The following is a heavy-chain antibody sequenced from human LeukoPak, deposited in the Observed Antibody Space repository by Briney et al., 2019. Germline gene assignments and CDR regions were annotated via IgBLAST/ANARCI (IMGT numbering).Heavy chain of an antibody. D-gene: IGHD6-13*01. CDR1: GFTVSSNY. CDR2: IYSGGDT. CDR3: AKDLDSSSWYYIGY. V-gene: IGHV3-53*05. J-gene: IGHJ4*02. Sequence: GGSLRLSCAASGFTVSSNYMSWVRQAPGKGLEWISLIYSGGDTYYPDSVRGRFTISRDNSKNTLYLQMNSLRAEDTAVYYCAKDLDSSSWYYIGYWGQGTLVTVSS.